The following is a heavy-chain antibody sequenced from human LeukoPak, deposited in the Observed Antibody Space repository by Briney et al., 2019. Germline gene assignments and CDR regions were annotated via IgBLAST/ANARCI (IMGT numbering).Heavy chain of an antibody. D-gene: IGHD6-19*01. V-gene: IGHV1-2*02. Sequence: ASVKVSCKASGYTFTGYYIHWVRQAPGQGLEWMGWINPNSGGTNYAQKFQGRVTMTRDTSISTAYMELSRLRSDDTAVYHCAKVVGSGQWLVEREDFDIWGQGTMVTVSS. J-gene: IGHJ3*02. CDR2: INPNSGGT. CDR3: AKVVGSGQWLVEREDFDI. CDR1: GYTFTGYY.